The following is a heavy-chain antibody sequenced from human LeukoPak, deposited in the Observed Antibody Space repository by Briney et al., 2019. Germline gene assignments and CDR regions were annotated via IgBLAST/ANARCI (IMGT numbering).Heavy chain of an antibody. Sequence: GASVKVSCKASGYTFTGHYIYWVRQAPGQGLEWMGWINPNSGGTNYAQKFQGRVTMTRDTSISTAYMELSRLRFDDTAVYYCARRGPLDYWGQGTLVTVSS. D-gene: IGHD6-25*01. V-gene: IGHV1-2*02. CDR3: ARRGPLDY. CDR1: GYTFTGHY. CDR2: INPNSGGT. J-gene: IGHJ4*02.